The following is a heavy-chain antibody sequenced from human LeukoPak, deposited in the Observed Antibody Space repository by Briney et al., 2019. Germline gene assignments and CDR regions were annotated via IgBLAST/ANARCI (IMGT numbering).Heavy chain of an antibody. CDR1: GGTFSSYA. Sequence: SVKVSCKASGGTFSSYAISWVRQAPGQGLEWMGGIILIFDTANYAQKFKGRLTITADKSTSTAYMELSSLRSEDTAVYYCARGRAAAGYNWFDPWGQGALVTVSS. J-gene: IGHJ5*02. CDR3: ARGRAAAGYNWFDP. D-gene: IGHD6-13*01. V-gene: IGHV1-69*06. CDR2: IILIFDTA.